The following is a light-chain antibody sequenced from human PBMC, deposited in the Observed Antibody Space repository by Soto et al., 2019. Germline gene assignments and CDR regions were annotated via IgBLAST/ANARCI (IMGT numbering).Light chain of an antibody. CDR2: TAS. V-gene: IGKV1-5*03. Sequence: IEPTQSPAQLSASVGDRVTITCRASQTISSYLAWYQQKPGKAPKLLIYTASTLQSGVPSRFSGSGSGTDFTLSICSVEPEDFASYYCQHCEREPITFGRGTRLEIK. CDR1: QTISSY. CDR3: QHCEREPIT. J-gene: IGKJ5*01.